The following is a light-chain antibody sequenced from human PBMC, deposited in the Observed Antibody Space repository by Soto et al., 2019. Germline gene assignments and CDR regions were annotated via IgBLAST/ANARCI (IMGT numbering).Light chain of an antibody. Sequence: IQMTQSPSTLSASVGDRVTITCRASQSTSSYLAWYQQKPAKAPKLLIYDASSLESGVPSRFSGSGSGTEFTLTISSLQPDDFATYYCQQYNSYPRTFGQGTKVDIK. J-gene: IGKJ1*01. CDR1: QSTSSY. CDR3: QQYNSYPRT. CDR2: DAS. V-gene: IGKV1-5*01.